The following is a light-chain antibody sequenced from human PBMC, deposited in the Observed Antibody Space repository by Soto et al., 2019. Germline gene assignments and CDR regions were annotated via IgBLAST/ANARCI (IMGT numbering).Light chain of an antibody. CDR2: GAS. J-gene: IGKJ4*01. V-gene: IGKV3-20*01. CDR1: QSISSRS. CDR3: QEYGTSQT. Sequence: EIVLTQSPGTLSLSPGERVTLSCRANQSISSRSLAWYQQKPGQAPRLLIYGASNRLTGIPDRFSGSGSGIDFTLTITRLEPEDFAVYYCQEYGTSQTFGGGTKVEI.